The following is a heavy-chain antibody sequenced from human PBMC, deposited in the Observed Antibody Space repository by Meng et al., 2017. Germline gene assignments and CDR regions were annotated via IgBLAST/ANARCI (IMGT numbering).Heavy chain of an antibody. CDR1: GFTFGDYA. J-gene: IGHJ4*02. CDR3: ARGDGYSYGNLARRLVDY. D-gene: IGHD5-18*01. Sequence: GESLKISCTASGFTFGDYAMSWFRQAPGKGLEWVGFIRSKAYGGTTESAASVKGRFTISRDDSKSIAYLQMNSLKTEDTAVYYCARGDGYSYGNLARRLVDYWGQGTLVTVSS. V-gene: IGHV3-49*03. CDR2: IRSKAYGGTT.